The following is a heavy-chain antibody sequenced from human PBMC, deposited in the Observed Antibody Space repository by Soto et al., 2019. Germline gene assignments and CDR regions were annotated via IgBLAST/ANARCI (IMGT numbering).Heavy chain of an antibody. D-gene: IGHD2-8*02. V-gene: IGHV1-2*02. CDR1: GYSFTGYY. CDR2: INPDSGAT. CDR3: ARGDYGTGGYPFPYFDY. J-gene: IGHJ4*02. Sequence: HEHLVQSGAEVKRPGASLKVSCKASGYSFTGYYIHWVRQAPGQGLGWMGWINPDSGATNYAQNFQGRVTLTSDTSISTASMDLTSLTSDDTAVYYCARGDYGTGGYPFPYFDYWGQGTLVIVSS.